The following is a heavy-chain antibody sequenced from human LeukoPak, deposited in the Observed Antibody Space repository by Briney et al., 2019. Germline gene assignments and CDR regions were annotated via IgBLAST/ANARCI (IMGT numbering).Heavy chain of an antibody. CDR2: IYYSGST. CDR3: ARHGGYSSRYLPSQFDY. J-gene: IGHJ4*02. D-gene: IGHD6-13*01. V-gene: IGHV4-59*08. CDR1: GGSISSYY. Sequence: SETLTLTCTVSGGSISSYYWSWIRQPPGKGLEWIGYIYYSGSTNYNPSLKSRVTISVDTSKNQFSLKLSSVTAADTAVYYCARHGGYSSRYLPSQFDYWGQGTLVTVSS.